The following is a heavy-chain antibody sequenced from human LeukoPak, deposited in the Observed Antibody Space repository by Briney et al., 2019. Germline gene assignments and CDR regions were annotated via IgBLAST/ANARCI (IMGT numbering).Heavy chain of an antibody. Sequence: PGGSLRLSCAASGFTVSSNYINWVRQAPGKGLEWVSVIYSGGSTYYADSVKGRFTISRDNSKNTLYLQMNSLRAEDTAVYYCARDSGSRGSSGYYYRGRFDYWGQGTLVTVSS. J-gene: IGHJ4*02. CDR3: ARDSGSRGSSGYYYRGRFDY. D-gene: IGHD3-22*01. CDR1: GFTVSSNY. V-gene: IGHV3-66*01. CDR2: IYSGGST.